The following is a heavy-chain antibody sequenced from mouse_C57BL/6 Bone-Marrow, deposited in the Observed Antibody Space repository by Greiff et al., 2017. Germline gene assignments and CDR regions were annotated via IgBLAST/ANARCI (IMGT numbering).Heavy chain of an antibody. CDR2: IWTGGGT. V-gene: IGHV2-9-1*01. Sequence: VQLVESGPGLVAPSQSLSITCTVSGFSLTSYAISWVRQPPGKGLEWLGVIWTGGGTNYNSALKSRLSISKDNSKSQVFLKMNSLQTDDTARYYCARSTVVGGPYAMDYWGQGTSVTVSS. D-gene: IGHD1-1*01. CDR1: GFSLTSYA. CDR3: ARSTVVGGPYAMDY. J-gene: IGHJ4*01.